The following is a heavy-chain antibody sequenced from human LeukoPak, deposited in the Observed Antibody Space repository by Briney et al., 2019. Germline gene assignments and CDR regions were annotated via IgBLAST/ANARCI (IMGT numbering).Heavy chain of an antibody. V-gene: IGHV3-23*01. D-gene: IGHD3-3*01. Sequence: GGSLRLSCAASGFTFSSYAMSWVRQAPGKGLEWVSAISGSGGSTYCADSVKGRFTISRDNSKNTLYLQMNSLRAEDTAVYYCAKDSAIFGVVIIPLDYWGQGTLVTVSS. CDR1: GFTFSSYA. CDR2: ISGSGGST. CDR3: AKDSAIFGVVIIPLDY. J-gene: IGHJ4*02.